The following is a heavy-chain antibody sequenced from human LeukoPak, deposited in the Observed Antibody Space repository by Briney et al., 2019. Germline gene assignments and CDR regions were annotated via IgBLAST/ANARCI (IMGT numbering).Heavy chain of an antibody. CDR2: ISSSGSTI. D-gene: IGHD2-2*01. CDR1: GFTFSDYY. Sequence: GGSLRLSCAASGFTFSDYYMSWIRQAPGKGLEWVSYISSSGSTIYYADSVKGRFTISRDNAKNSLYLQMNSLRAEDTAVYYCARGPRHRVVVVPAALHWFDPWGQGTLVTVSS. J-gene: IGHJ5*02. CDR3: ARGPRHRVVVVPAALHWFDP. V-gene: IGHV3-11*04.